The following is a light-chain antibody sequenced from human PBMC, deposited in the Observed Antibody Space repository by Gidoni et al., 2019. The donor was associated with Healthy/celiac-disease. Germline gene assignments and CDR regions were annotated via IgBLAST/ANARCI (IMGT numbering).Light chain of an antibody. Sequence: DIVMTHSPDSLAVSLGERATINCKSSQSVLYCPNNKNYLAWYQQKPGQPPKLLIYWASTRESGVPDRVSGSGSGTDFTLTISSLQAEDVAVYYCQQYYSTPFTFGPGTKVDIK. CDR1: QSVLYCPNNKNY. J-gene: IGKJ3*01. CDR3: QQYYSTPFT. CDR2: WAS. V-gene: IGKV4-1*01.